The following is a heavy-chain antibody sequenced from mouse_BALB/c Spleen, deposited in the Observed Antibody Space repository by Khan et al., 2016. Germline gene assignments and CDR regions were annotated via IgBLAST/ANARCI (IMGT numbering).Heavy chain of an antibody. CDR3: ASYYDYDGGFAY. V-gene: IGHV2-6-7*01. D-gene: IGHD2-4*01. Sequence: QVQLKEPGPGLVAPSQSLSITCTVSGFSITGFAVNWVRQPPGKGLEWLGVIWGDGSTDYDSALISRLSISKDDSKSQVFLKMNSLQTDDTAGYYCASYYDYDGGFAYWGQGTLVTVSA. J-gene: IGHJ3*01. CDR2: IWGDGST. CDR1: GFSITGFA.